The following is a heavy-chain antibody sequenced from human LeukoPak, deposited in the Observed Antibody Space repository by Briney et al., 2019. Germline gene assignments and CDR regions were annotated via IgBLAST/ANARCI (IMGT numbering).Heavy chain of an antibody. CDR3: AKDQSDDYFYGMDV. CDR2: IPYDGSNK. CDR1: GFTFSSYG. V-gene: IGHV3-30*02. J-gene: IGHJ6*02. Sequence: GGSLRLSCAASGFTFSSYGMHWVRQAPGKGLDGVAFIPYDGSNKYYADSVKGRFTISRDNSKNTLYLQMNSLRAEDTAVYYCAKDQSDDYFYGMDVWGQGTTVTVSS.